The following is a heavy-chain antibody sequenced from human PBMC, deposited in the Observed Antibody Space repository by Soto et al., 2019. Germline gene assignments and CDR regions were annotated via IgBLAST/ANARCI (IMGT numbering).Heavy chain of an antibody. CDR3: TRDEGGSYDSWFHP. CDR1: TFSLYS. Sequence: EVQVVESGGGLVKPGGSLTLSCNFTFSLYSMNWVRQAPGKGREWVASISSGAAYIKYADSGQGRFTISRKNAKSSVSLQMSSLRVEDTAVYFCTRDEGGSYDSWFHPWGQGTQVTVSA. V-gene: IGHV3-21*01. CDR2: ISSGAAYI. J-gene: IGHJ5*02. D-gene: IGHD1-26*01.